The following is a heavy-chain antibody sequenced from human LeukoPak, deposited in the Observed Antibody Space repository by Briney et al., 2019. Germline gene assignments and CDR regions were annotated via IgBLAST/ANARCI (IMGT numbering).Heavy chain of an antibody. CDR1: GDSADSIKSSSYY. V-gene: IGHV4-39*01. D-gene: IGHD1-1*01. CDR3: GRRVHLHRPL. J-gene: IGHJ4*02. Sequence: PSETLSLTCTVSGDSADSIKSSSYYSACIRLPPGKGLACAGRIYYDERSYYNPSLRGRVTISVDTSKGQFSVKLNSVAAAYTAMYYCGRRVHLHRPLWRQGTLVSVP. CDR2: IYYDERS.